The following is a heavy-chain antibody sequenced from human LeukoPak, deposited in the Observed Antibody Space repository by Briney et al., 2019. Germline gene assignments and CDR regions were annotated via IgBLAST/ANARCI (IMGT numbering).Heavy chain of an antibody. V-gene: IGHV1-8*01. CDR1: GYTFTSYD. D-gene: IGHD3-3*01. Sequence: ASVKVSCKASGYTFTSYDINWVRQATGQGLEWMGWMNPNSGNTGYAQKFQGRVTMTRNTSISTAYMELSSLRSEDTAVYYCARPPYDFWSGYYSAGYYHGMDVWGQGTTVTVSS. CDR2: MNPNSGNT. J-gene: IGHJ6*02. CDR3: ARPPYDFWSGYYSAGYYHGMDV.